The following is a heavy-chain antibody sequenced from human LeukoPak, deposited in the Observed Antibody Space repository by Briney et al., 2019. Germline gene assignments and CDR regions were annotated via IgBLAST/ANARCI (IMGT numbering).Heavy chain of an antibody. CDR2: IIPIFGTA. CDR3: ARETRRKQLVSVY. D-gene: IGHD6-6*01. V-gene: IGHV1-69*13. J-gene: IGHJ4*02. Sequence: GASVKVSCKASGGTSSSYAINWVRQAPGQGLEWMGGIIPIFGTANYAQKFQGRVTITADESTSTAYMELSSLRSEDTAVYYCARETRRKQLVSVYWGQGTLVTVSS. CDR1: GGTSSSYA.